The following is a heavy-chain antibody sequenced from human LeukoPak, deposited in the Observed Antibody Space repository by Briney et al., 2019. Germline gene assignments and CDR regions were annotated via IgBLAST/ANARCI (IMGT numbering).Heavy chain of an antibody. CDR2: INQDGSEK. D-gene: IGHD7-27*01. V-gene: IGHV3-7*01. J-gene: IGHJ4*02. CDR1: GFTFRSYW. Sequence: GGSLRLSCAASGFTFRSYWMTWVRQAPGKGLEWVANINQDGSEKSYVDSVKGRFTISRDNAKNSLYLEMNSLRAEDMAVYYCARHFWGYFDFWGQGTLVTVSS. CDR3: ARHFWGYFDF.